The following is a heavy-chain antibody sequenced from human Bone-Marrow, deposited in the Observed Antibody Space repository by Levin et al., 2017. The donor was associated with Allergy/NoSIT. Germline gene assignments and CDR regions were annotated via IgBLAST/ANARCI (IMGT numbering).Heavy chain of an antibody. CDR2: TSFDAKNK. CDR1: GFTISTYA. V-gene: IGHV3-30*04. J-gene: IGHJ4*02. Sequence: GASVKVSCAASGFTISTYAISWVRQAPGKGLEWVAVTSFDAKNKYYADSVKGRFIISRDISKNTVYLQMTSLRPEDTAVYYCARDLTSGSDSWGQGTLVTVSA. CDR3: ARDLTSGSDS. D-gene: IGHD3-10*01.